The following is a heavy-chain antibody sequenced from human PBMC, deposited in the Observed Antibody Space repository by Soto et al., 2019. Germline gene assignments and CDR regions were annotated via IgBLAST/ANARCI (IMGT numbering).Heavy chain of an antibody. Sequence: SETLSLTCTVSGGSISSSSYYWGWIRQPPGKGLEWIGSIYYSGSTYYNPSLKSRVTISVDTSKNQFSLKLSSVTAADTAVYYCARLILRRNNWFDPWAQGTLVTVSS. V-gene: IGHV4-39*01. CDR3: ARLILRRNNWFDP. J-gene: IGHJ5*02. CDR2: IYYSGST. CDR1: GGSISSSSYY.